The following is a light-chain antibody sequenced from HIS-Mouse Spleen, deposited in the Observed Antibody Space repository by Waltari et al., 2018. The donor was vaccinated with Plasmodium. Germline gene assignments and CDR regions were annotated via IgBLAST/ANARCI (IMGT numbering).Light chain of an antibody. Sequence: QSALTPPPSASGSPGQSVTISCPGPSSDGGGYNSVSWYQQHPGKAPKLMIYEVSKRPSGVPDRFSGSKSGNTASLTVSGLQAEDEADYYCSSYAGSNNLVFGGGTKLTVL. CDR3: SSYAGSNNLV. CDR1: SSDGGGYNS. V-gene: IGLV2-8*01. J-gene: IGLJ2*01. CDR2: EVS.